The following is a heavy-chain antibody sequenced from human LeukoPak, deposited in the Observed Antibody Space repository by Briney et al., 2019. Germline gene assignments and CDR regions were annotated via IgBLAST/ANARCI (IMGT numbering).Heavy chain of an antibody. CDR1: GGSFSGYY. D-gene: IGHD6-19*01. J-gene: IGHJ4*02. CDR3: ARRRDRGWYGNHFDY. CDR2: INHSGST. V-gene: IGHV4-34*01. Sequence: SETLSLTCAVYGGSFSGYYWSWIRQPPGKGLGWIGEINHSGSTNYNPSLKSRVTISVDTSKNQFSLKLSSVTAADTAVYYCARRRDRGWYGNHFDYWGQGTLVTVSS.